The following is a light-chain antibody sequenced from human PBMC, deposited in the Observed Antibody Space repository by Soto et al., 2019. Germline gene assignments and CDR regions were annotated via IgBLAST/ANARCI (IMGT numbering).Light chain of an antibody. CDR2: AAS. CDR1: QHLSSGY. V-gene: IGKV3-20*01. Sequence: EILMTQSPATLSVSPGGRATLSCRASQHLSSGYLAWHQQTPGQATRILIYAASSRATGIPDRFSGSGSGTDFTLTISRLEPEDFAVYYCQQYASSPRTFGQGTNVHIK. J-gene: IGKJ1*01. CDR3: QQYASSPRT.